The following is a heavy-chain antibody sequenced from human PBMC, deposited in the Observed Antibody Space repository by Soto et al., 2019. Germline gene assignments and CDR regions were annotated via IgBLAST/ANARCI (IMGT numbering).Heavy chain of an antibody. Sequence: SETLSLTCTVSGGSISSGDYYWSWIRQPPGKGLEWIGYIYYSGSTYYNPSLKSRVTISVDTSKNQFSLELSSVTAADTAVYYCARVDSSGLKYYFDYWGQGTLVTVSS. CDR3: ARVDSSGLKYYFDY. J-gene: IGHJ4*02. V-gene: IGHV4-30-4*01. D-gene: IGHD3-22*01. CDR2: IYYSGST. CDR1: GGSISSGDYY.